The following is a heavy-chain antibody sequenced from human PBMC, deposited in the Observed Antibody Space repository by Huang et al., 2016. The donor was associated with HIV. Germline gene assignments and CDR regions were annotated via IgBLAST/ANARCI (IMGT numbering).Heavy chain of an antibody. CDR1: GGPLRSYS. CDR2: FMPVFDSP. J-gene: IGHJ4*02. V-gene: IGHV1-69*13. CDR3: ARGSLEYSVSSSLDY. D-gene: IGHD4-4*01. Sequence: QVQLLQSGAEVKKPGSSVKVSCKASGGPLRSYSIAWVRQAPGQGLRWMARFMPVFDSPNYAQKLQGRVRVTADESTSTVYMELRDLRPDDTAVYFCARGSLEYSVSSSLDYWGQGTHVTVSS.